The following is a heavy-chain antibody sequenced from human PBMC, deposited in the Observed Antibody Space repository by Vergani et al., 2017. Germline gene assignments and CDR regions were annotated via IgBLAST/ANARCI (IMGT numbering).Heavy chain of an antibody. J-gene: IGHJ4*02. V-gene: IGHV4-61*02. CDR1: GGSISSGSYY. CDR2: IYTSGST. Sequence: QVQLQESGPGLVKPSQTLSLTCTVSGGSISSGSYYWSWIRQPAGKGLEWIGRIYTSGSTYYNPSLKSRVTISVDTSKNQFSLKLSSVTAADTAVYYCARKVAVAGTSTDFDYWGQGTLVTVSS. CDR3: ARKVAVAGTSTDFDY. D-gene: IGHD6-19*01.